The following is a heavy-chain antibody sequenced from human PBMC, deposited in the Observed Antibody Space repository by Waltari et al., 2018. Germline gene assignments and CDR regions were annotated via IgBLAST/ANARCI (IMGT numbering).Heavy chain of an antibody. CDR2: ISGTTTAV. V-gene: IGHV3-21*02. CDR1: GFAFSNYM. CDR3: TTELLRDGYNCDY. J-gene: IGHJ4*02. D-gene: IGHD5-12*01. Sequence: EVQLVESGGGLVKPGGSLRLSCAASGFAFSNYMMHWVRQAPGKGLEWLSSISGTTTAVQYSNSVKGRFTISRDNAKNSLYLQMNSLRAEDTALYYCTTELLRDGYNCDYWGQGTLVTVSS.